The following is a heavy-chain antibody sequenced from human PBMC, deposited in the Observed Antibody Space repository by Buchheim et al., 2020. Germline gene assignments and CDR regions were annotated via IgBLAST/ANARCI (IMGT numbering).Heavy chain of an antibody. CDR2: ISSSSSYI. CDR3: ARDKWAAVAPHYYFDY. Sequence: EVQLVESGGGLVKPGGSLRLSCAASGFTFSSYSMNWVRQAPGKGLEWVSSISSSSSYIYYADSVKGRFTISRDNAKNSLYLQMNSLRAEDTAVYYCARDKWAAVAPHYYFDYWGQGTL. J-gene: IGHJ4*02. D-gene: IGHD6-19*01. CDR1: GFTFSSYS. V-gene: IGHV3-21*01.